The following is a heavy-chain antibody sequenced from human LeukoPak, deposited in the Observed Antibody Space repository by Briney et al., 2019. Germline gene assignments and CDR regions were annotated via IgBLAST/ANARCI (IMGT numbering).Heavy chain of an antibody. CDR1: GFTFSSYA. J-gene: IGHJ4*02. Sequence: GGSLRLSCAASGFTFSSYAMSWVRQAPGKGLEWVSAISGSGGSTYYVDSVKGRFTISRDNSKNTLYLQMNSLRAEDTAVYYCAKDGAGSCGGDCYGYYFDYWGQGTLVTVSS. CDR2: ISGSGGST. V-gene: IGHV3-23*01. D-gene: IGHD2-21*01. CDR3: AKDGAGSCGGDCYGYYFDY.